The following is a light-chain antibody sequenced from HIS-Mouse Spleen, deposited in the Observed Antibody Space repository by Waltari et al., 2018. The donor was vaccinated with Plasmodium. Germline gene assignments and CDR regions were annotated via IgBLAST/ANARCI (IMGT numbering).Light chain of an antibody. CDR3: QQYNNWSFT. V-gene: IGKV3-15*01. CDR2: GAS. J-gene: IGKJ3*01. Sequence: EIVMTQSPATPSVSPGERATLSCRASQSVSSNLAWYQPKPGQAPRLLIYGASTRATGIPARVSGSVSGTEFTLTVSSLQSEDFAGYYCQQYNNWSFTFGPGTKVDIK. CDR1: QSVSSN.